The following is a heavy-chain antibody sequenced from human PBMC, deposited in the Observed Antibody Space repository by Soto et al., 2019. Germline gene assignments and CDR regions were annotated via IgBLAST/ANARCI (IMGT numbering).Heavy chain of an antibody. CDR3: ARVTFGYSSSPFAS. D-gene: IGHD6-6*01. Sequence: EVQLVESGGGLVQPGGSLRLSCAASGFTFSSYWMSWVRQAPGKGLEWVANIKQDGSEKYYVDSVKGRFTISRDNAKNSLYLQMNSLRAEDTAVYYCARVTFGYSSSPFASWGQGTLGTVSS. CDR2: IKQDGSEK. V-gene: IGHV3-7*03. J-gene: IGHJ4*02. CDR1: GFTFSSYW.